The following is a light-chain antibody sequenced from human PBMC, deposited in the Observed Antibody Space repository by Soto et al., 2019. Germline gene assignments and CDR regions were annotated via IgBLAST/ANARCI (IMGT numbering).Light chain of an antibody. CDR1: NIGSKN. CDR2: RDY. CDR3: QVWDTTTAV. V-gene: IGLV3-9*01. J-gene: IGLJ2*01. Sequence: SYELTQPLSVSVALGQTARITCGGNNIGSKNVHWYQQKPGQAPVLVIYRDYSRPSGIPERFSGSNSGNTATLTITRAQAGDEADYYCQVWDTTTAVFGGGTKLTVL.